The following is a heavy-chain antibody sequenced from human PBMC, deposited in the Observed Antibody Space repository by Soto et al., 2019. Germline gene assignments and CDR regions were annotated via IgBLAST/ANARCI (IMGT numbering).Heavy chain of an antibody. CDR2: IYYSGST. Sequence: SETLSLTCTVSGGSISSSSYYWGWIRQPPGKGLEWIGSIYYSGSTYYNPSLKSRVTISVDTSKNQFSLKLRPVTAADTAVYYCARLYDFWSGSQGYWGQGTLVTVSS. J-gene: IGHJ4*02. CDR1: GGSISSSSYY. CDR3: ARLYDFWSGSQGY. D-gene: IGHD3-3*01. V-gene: IGHV4-39*01.